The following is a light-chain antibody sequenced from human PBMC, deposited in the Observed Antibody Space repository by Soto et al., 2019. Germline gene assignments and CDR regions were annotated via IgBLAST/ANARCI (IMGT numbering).Light chain of an antibody. V-gene: IGKV1-17*03. Sequence: DTQMTQSPFAMSASVGDRVTITCRASQGIDNYLAWYQQKPGKAPKRLIYFASRLQSGVPSRFSGCGSGTEFTLTISSLQPEDFATYYCLQHRSYPWTFGQGTKVDIK. CDR2: FAS. J-gene: IGKJ1*01. CDR3: LQHRSYPWT. CDR1: QGIDNY.